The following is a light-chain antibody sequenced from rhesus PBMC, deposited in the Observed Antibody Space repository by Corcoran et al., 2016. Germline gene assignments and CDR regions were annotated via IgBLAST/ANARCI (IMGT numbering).Light chain of an antibody. CDR3: QQYNSAPYS. Sequence: DIQMTQSPSSLSASVGDTVTITCRASQGISSYLAWYQQKPGKAPKPLIYYASNLESGVPSRFSGSGAGTEFTLTISSLQPEDCATYYCQQYNSAPYSVGQGTKVEIK. CDR2: YAS. CDR1: QGISSY. J-gene: IGKJ2*01. V-gene: IGKV1-37*01.